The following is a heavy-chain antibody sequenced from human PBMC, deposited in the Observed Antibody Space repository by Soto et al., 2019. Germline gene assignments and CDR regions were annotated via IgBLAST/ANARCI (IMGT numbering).Heavy chain of an antibody. Sequence: PSETLSLTCTVSGGSISSSSYYWGWIRQPPGKGLEWIGSIYYSGSTYYNPSLKSRVTISVDTSKNQFSLKLSSVTAADTAVYYCARQSITIFGVVIHYYYYYGMDVWGQGTTVT. CDR3: ARQSITIFGVVIHYYYYYGMDV. CDR1: GGSISSSSYY. J-gene: IGHJ6*02. D-gene: IGHD3-3*01. V-gene: IGHV4-39*01. CDR2: IYYSGST.